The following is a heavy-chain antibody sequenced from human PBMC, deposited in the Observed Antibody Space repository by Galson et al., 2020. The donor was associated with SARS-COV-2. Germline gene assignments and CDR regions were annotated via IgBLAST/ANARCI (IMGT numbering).Heavy chain of an antibody. CDR1: GFTFSSYA. V-gene: IGHV3-23*01. D-gene: IGHD2-15*01. CDR2: ISGSGGST. CDR3: AKARLLRSFDY. Sequence: GESLKISCAASGFTFSSYAMSWVRQAPGKGLEWVSAISGSGGSTYYADSVKGRFTISRDNSKNTLYLQMNSLRAEDTAVYYCAKARLLRSFDYWGQGTLVTVSS. J-gene: IGHJ4*02.